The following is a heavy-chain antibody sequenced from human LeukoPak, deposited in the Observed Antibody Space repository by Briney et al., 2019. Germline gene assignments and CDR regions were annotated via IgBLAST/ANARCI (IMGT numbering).Heavy chain of an antibody. CDR2: ISSSSSYI. CDR1: GFTFSSYS. D-gene: IGHD2-15*01. J-gene: IGHJ5*02. CDR3: ARDEVVGGMMPVNWFEP. V-gene: IGHV3-21*01. Sequence: GGSLRLSCAASGFTFSSYSMNWVRQAPGKGLEWVSYISSSSSYIYYADSVKGRFTISRDNAKNSLYLQMNSLRAEGTAVYYCARDEVVGGMMPVNWFEPWGQGTLVTVSS.